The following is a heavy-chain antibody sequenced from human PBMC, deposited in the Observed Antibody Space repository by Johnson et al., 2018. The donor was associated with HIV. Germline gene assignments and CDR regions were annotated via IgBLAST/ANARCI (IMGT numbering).Heavy chain of an antibody. CDR3: AKVGPGGYCGGDCYPGAVDI. D-gene: IGHD2-21*02. V-gene: IGHV3-33*06. J-gene: IGHJ3*02. CDR1: GFSFRKYG. CDR2: IWYDGSNE. Sequence: QVQLVESGGGVVQPGRSLRLSCAASGFSFRKYGIHWVRQAPGKGLEWVAVIWYDGSNEYYTDSVKGRFIISRDNSKNTLYLQMYSLRAEDTSVYYCAKVGPGGYCGGDCYPGAVDIWGQGTMVTVSS.